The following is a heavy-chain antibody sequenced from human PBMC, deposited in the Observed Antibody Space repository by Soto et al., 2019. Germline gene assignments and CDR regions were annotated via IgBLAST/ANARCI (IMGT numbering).Heavy chain of an antibody. CDR1: GFTFRNYA. Sequence: EVQLLESGGGLVQPGRSLRLSCAASGFTFRNYAMSWVRQAPGQGLDCVSAISGSGGTTYYADSVKGRFTISRDNSKNTLFLQMNSLRAEDAAVYFCANFFVETGSNSGWPWSFHYWGQGTLVTVSS. CDR3: ANFFVETGSNSGWPWSFHY. V-gene: IGHV3-23*01. J-gene: IGHJ4*02. D-gene: IGHD6-25*01. CDR2: ISGSGGTT.